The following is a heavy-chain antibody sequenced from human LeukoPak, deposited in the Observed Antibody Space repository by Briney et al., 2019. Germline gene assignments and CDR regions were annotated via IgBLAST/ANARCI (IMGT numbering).Heavy chain of an antibody. J-gene: IGHJ6*03. Sequence: GRSLRLSCAASGFTFSSYGMHWVRQAPGKGLEWVAVIWYDGSNKYYADSVKGRFTISRDNSKNTLYLQMNSLRAEDTAVYYCAKDGRVVPAARGDYYYYMDVWGKGTTVTVSS. V-gene: IGHV3-33*06. CDR2: IWYDGSNK. CDR1: GFTFSSYG. D-gene: IGHD2-2*01. CDR3: AKDGRVVPAARGDYYYYMDV.